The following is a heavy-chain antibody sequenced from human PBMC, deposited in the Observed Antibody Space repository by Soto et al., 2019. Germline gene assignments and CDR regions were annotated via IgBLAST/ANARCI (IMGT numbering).Heavy chain of an antibody. CDR3: ARDRKDYPKI. CDR1: GASIRSGGYY. J-gene: IGHJ4*02. D-gene: IGHD4-17*01. V-gene: IGHV4-31*03. CDR2: IFYTGSA. Sequence: PSETLSLTCTVSGASIRSGGYYWSWIRQRPGKGLEWIAYIFYTGSAYYNPSLESRLSRSIDRSKNQISLKLSSVSAADTAVYYCARDRKDYPKIWGKGTRVTVSS.